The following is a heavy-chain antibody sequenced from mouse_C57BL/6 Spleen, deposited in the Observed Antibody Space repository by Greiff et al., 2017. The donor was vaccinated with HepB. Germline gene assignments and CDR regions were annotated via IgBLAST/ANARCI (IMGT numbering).Heavy chain of an antibody. CDR1: GYTFTSYW. CDR3: ARNVGSSGLFAY. V-gene: IGHV1-69*01. J-gene: IGHJ3*01. Sequence: VQLQQPGAELVMPGASVKLSCKASGYTFTSYWMHWVKQRPGQGLEWIGEIDPSDSYTNYNQKFKGKSTLTVEKSSSTAYMQLSSLTSEDSAVYYCARNVGSSGLFAYWGQGTLVTVSA. CDR2: IDPSDSYT. D-gene: IGHD3-2*02.